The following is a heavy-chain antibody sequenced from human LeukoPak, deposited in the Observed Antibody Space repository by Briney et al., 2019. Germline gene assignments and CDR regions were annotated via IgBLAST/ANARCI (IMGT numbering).Heavy chain of an antibody. CDR2: ISTYNGHT. CDR3: ARDVMIVPAVEYKNYGMDV. V-gene: IGHV1-18*01. CDR1: GGTFISYA. D-gene: IGHD3-16*01. Sequence: ASVKVSCKASGGTFISYAISWVRQAPGQGLEWMGWISTYNGHTNYEQKFQGRVTMTTDTSTNTAFMELRSLRSDDTAVYYCARDVMIVPAVEYKNYGMDVWGQGTTVTVSS. J-gene: IGHJ6*02.